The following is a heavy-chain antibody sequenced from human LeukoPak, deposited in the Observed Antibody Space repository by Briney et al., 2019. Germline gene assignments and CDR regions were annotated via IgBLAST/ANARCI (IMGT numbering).Heavy chain of an antibody. CDR3: ARGSSGSYYHTRDRDYFDY. D-gene: IGHD1-26*01. V-gene: IGHV1-46*01. Sequence: ASVKVSCKASGYTFTSYYMHWVRQAPGQGLEWMGIINPTGGSTNYAQKFQGRVTMTRDTSTSTVYMELSSLGSEDTAVYYCARGSSGSYYHTRDRDYFDYWGQGTLVTVSS. J-gene: IGHJ4*02. CDR2: INPTGGST. CDR1: GYTFTSYY.